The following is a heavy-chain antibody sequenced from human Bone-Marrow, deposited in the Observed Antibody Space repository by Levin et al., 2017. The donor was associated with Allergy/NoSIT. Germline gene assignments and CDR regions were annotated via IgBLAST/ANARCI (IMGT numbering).Heavy chain of an antibody. J-gene: IGHJ4*02. Sequence: SETLSLTCTVSGGSISSYYWSWIRQPPGKGLEWIGYIYYSGSTNYNPSLKSRVTISVDTSKNQFSLKLSSVTAADTAVYYCARHEGLAAAVGYFDYWGQGTLVTVSS. D-gene: IGHD6-13*01. CDR2: IYYSGST. CDR1: GGSISSYY. V-gene: IGHV4-59*08. CDR3: ARHEGLAAAVGYFDY.